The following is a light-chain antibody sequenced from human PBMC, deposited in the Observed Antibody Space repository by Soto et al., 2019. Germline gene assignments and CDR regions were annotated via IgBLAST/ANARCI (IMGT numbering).Light chain of an antibody. V-gene: IGKV3-20*01. Sequence: EIVLTQSPVTLSLSPGERATLSCKASQSVSRSNLQSYQQKTGQAPRLLIYGTSSRATGIPDRFSGSGSGTDFTLTISRLEPEDFAVYHCEQYGTSPPYTFGQGTKLEIK. CDR2: GTS. CDR1: QSVSRSN. J-gene: IGKJ2*01. CDR3: EQYGTSPPYT.